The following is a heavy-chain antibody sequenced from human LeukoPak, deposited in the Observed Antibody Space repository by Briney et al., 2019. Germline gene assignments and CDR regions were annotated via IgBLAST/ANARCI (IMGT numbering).Heavy chain of an antibody. CDR2: INQDGREK. CDR1: EFTFSNYW. CDR3: AKPHDSSGYYYVGGNYFDY. D-gene: IGHD3-22*01. J-gene: IGHJ4*02. Sequence: GGSLRLSCAASEFTFSNYWMTWVRQPPGKGLEWVARINQDGREKYYVDSVKGRFTISRDNANNSLYLQMNSLRAEDTAVYYCAKPHDSSGYYYVGGNYFDYWGQGTLVTVSS. V-gene: IGHV3-7*03.